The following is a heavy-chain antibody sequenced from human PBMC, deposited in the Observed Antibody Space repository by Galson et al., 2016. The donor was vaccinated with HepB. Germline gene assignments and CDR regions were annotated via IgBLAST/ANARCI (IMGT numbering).Heavy chain of an antibody. D-gene: IGHD1-1*01. CDR1: GYSISNGYC. CDR2: ICHSGST. J-gene: IGHJ3*02. V-gene: IGHV4-38-2*02. CDR3: ARDPTRPWANDASDI. Sequence: ETLSLTCAVSGYSISNGYCWGWIRQPPGKGLEWIGNICHSGSTYFNPSLNSRVTISVDTSKNQFSLKLTSVTAADTAVYYCARDPTRPWANDASDIWGKGTMVAVSS.